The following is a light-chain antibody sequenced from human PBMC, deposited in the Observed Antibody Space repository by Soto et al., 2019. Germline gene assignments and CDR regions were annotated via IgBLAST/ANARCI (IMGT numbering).Light chain of an antibody. CDR3: QQRGNWPWT. CDR2: GAS. V-gene: IGKV3D-20*02. Sequence: EIVLTQSPGSLSLSPGERATLSCRASQSVSSSYLAWYQQKPGQAPRLLIYGASSRATGIPDRFSGSGSGTDFTLTISSLEPEDFAVYYCQQRGNWPWTFGQGTKVDIK. CDR1: QSVSSSY. J-gene: IGKJ1*01.